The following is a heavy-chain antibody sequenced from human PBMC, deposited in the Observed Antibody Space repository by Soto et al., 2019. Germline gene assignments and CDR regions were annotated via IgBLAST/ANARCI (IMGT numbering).Heavy chain of an antibody. D-gene: IGHD6-6*01. J-gene: IGHJ5*01. CDR2: ISGSGVRT. CDR1: GFTFTNYA. V-gene: IGHV3-23*01. CDR3: AKDHAREQFVRGENWFDS. Sequence: HPGGSLRLSCTASGFTFTNYAMSWARQAPGKGLEWVSTISGSGVRTYYADSVKGRFTVSRDNSKSTLDLQMNSLRAEDTAIYYCAKDHAREQFVRGENWFDSWGQGTLVTVSS.